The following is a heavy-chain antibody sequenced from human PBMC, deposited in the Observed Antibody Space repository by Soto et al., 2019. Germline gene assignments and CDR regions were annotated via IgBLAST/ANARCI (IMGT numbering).Heavy chain of an antibody. CDR3: ARKRDYDSSGYYYDMGGAFDI. J-gene: IGHJ3*02. CDR2: IYTSGST. D-gene: IGHD3-22*01. CDR1: GGSISDYY. Sequence: SETLSLTCTVSGGSISDYYWSWIRQPAGKGLEWIGRIYTSGSTNYNPSLKSRVTISVDTSKNQFSLKLSSVTAADTAVYYCARKRDYDSSGYYYDMGGAFDIWGQGTMVTVSS. V-gene: IGHV4-4*07.